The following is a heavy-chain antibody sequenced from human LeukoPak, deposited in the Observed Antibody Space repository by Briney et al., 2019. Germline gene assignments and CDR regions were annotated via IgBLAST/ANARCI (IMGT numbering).Heavy chain of an antibody. Sequence: PSETLSLTCSISSGSITDFYWTWIRQPAGKGLEWIGRYSTSGSPSYNPSLNNRVTLPVDRSQNHFSLKLTSVTAADTAVYYCARATGGDSYYYYMDVWGKGTTVTVS. D-gene: IGHD2-21*02. CDR1: SGSITDFY. CDR3: ARATGGDSYYYYMDV. V-gene: IGHV4-4*07. CDR2: YSTSGSP. J-gene: IGHJ6*03.